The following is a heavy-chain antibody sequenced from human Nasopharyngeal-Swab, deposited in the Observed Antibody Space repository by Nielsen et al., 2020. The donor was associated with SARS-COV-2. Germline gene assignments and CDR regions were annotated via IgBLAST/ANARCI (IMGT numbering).Heavy chain of an antibody. CDR3: ARTFDLRGIAVAGNVGDL. Sequence: GGSLRLSCAASGFTFSESGMHWVRQASGKGREWIGRIRNNANNHATVYAASVEGRFTISRDASKKTAYLQMNSLRVDDTAMYYCARTFDLRGIAVAGNVGDLWGQGTMVTVSS. V-gene: IGHV3-73*01. CDR1: GFTFSESG. D-gene: IGHD6-19*01. J-gene: IGHJ3*01. CDR2: IRNNANNHAT.